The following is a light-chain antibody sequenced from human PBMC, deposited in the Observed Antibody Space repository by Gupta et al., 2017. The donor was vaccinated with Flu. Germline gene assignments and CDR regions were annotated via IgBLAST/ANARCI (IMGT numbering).Light chain of an antibody. Sequence: GQTARITCCGKTVPKKFAIGYQQGSGEAQIGVMYEGSKRPSGIPERFSGASSGTKVTLTVSGAQVEGEPDSYYYATDSSGSHRLFGGGTKLTVL. CDR1: TVPKKF. CDR2: EGS. J-gene: IGLJ2*01. CDR3: YATDSSGSHRL. V-gene: IGLV3-10*01.